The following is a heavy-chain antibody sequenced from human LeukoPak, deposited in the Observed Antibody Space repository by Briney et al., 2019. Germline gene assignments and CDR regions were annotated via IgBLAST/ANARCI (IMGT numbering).Heavy chain of an antibody. V-gene: IGHV4-30-2*01. D-gene: IGHD1/OR15-1a*01. CDR3: ARVEQRSGHFYFDY. CDR1: GGSISSGGFS. J-gene: IGHJ4*02. Sequence: KASETLSLTCAVSGGSISSGGFSWNWIRQPPGKGLEYIGYIYHTGSTYYNPSLKSRVTISLDRSKNQFSLKLNSVTAADTAVYFCARVEQRSGHFYFDYWGPGTLVTVSS. CDR2: IYHTGST.